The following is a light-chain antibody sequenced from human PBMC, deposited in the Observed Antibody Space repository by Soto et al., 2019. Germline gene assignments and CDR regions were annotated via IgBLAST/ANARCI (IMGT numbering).Light chain of an antibody. CDR2: GAS. V-gene: IGKV3-15*01. CDR3: QQYNNWPPYT. J-gene: IGKJ2*01. CDR1: QSVRSN. Sequence: DIVMTQSPATLSVSPGERATLSCRASQSVRSNLAWYQQKPGKAPRLLIYGASTRAPGIPARFSGSGSGTEFTLTISSRQSADFAVYYFQQYNNWPPYTFGQGTKLEIK.